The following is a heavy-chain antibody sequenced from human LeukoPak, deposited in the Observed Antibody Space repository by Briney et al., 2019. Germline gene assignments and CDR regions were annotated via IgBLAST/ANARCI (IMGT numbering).Heavy chain of an antibody. Sequence: SETLSLTCAVYGGSFSGYYWSWIRQPPGKGLEWIGEINHSGSTNYNPSLKSRVTISVDTSKNQFSLKLGSVTAADTAVYYCARRNTIYYYYMDVWGKGTTVTVSS. CDR1: GGSFSGYY. J-gene: IGHJ6*03. CDR2: INHSGST. V-gene: IGHV4-34*01. D-gene: IGHD3-9*01. CDR3: ARRNTIYYYYMDV.